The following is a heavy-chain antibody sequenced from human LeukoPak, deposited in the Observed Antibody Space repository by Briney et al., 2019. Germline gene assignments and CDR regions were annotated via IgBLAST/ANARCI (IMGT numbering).Heavy chain of an antibody. CDR2: ISYDGSNK. CDR1: GFTFSSYA. D-gene: IGHD3-22*01. CDR3: ARDLLVITTWYYYGMDV. V-gene: IGHV3-30-3*01. J-gene: IGHJ6*02. Sequence: GGSLRLSCAASGFTFSSYAMHWVRQAPGKGLEWVAVISYDGSNKYYADSVKGRFTISRDNSKNTLYLQVNSLRAEDTAVYYCARDLLVITTWYYYGMDVWGQGTTVTVSS.